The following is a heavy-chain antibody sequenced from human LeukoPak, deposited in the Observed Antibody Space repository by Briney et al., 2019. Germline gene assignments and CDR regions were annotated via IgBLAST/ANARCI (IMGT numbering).Heavy chain of an antibody. CDR1: GGTFSSYA. D-gene: IGHD2-2*01. CDR2: TIPIFGTA. V-gene: IGHV1-69*13. Sequence: SVKVSCKASGGTFSSYAISWVQQAPGHGLEWMGGTIPIFGTANYAQKFQGRVTITADENTSTAYMELSSLRSEDTAVYYCARICGSTSCLDYWGQGTLVTVSS. CDR3: ARICGSTSCLDY. J-gene: IGHJ4*02.